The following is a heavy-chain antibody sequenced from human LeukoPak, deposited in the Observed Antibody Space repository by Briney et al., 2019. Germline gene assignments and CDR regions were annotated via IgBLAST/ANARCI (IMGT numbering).Heavy chain of an antibody. CDR2: IYYSGST. Sequence: SETLSLTCTVSGASISSDNYYWSWIRQPPGKGLEWIGYIYYSGSTNYNPSLKSRVTISVDTSKNQFSLKLSSVTAADTAVYYCARDSKAVAGTGYYFDYWXQXTLVTVSS. CDR3: ARDSKAVAGTGYYFDY. J-gene: IGHJ4*02. D-gene: IGHD6-19*01. V-gene: IGHV4-61*01. CDR1: GASISSDNYY.